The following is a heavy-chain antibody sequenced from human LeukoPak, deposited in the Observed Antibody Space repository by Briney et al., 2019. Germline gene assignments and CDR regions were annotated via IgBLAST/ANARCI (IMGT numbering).Heavy chain of an antibody. V-gene: IGHV3-66*01. Sequence: GASVKVSCKASGGTFSSNYMSWVRQAPGKGLEWVSVIYTDGSTNYADSVKGRFTISRDNSKNILYLQMNNLRAEDTAVYYCAREGSGTFYCWGQGTLVTVSS. CDR1: GGTFSSNY. J-gene: IGHJ4*02. CDR2: IYTDGST. D-gene: IGHD1-26*01. CDR3: AREGSGTFYC.